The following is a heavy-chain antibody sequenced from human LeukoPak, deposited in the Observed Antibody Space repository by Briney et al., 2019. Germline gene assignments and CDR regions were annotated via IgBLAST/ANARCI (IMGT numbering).Heavy chain of an antibody. CDR2: ISAYNGNT. CDR1: GYTFTSYG. J-gene: IGHJ4*02. D-gene: IGHD2-2*01. CDR3: ARVSGYCSSTSCFPGNY. V-gene: IGHV1-18*01. Sequence: HRASVKVSCKASGYTFTSYGISWVRQAPGQGLEWMGWISAYNGNTNYAQKLQGRVTMTTDTSTSTAYMELRSLRSDDTAVYYCARVSGYCSSTSCFPGNYWGQGTLVTVSS.